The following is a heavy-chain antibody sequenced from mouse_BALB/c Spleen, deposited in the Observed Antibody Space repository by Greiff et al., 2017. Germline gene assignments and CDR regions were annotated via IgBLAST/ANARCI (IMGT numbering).Heavy chain of an antibody. CDR2: ISSGGST. J-gene: IGHJ2*01. D-gene: IGHD1-1*01. CDR3: ARGDYGRYFDY. CDR1: GFTFSSYA. Sequence: DVHLVESGGGLVKPGGSLKLSCAASGFTFSSYAMSWVRQTPEKRLEWVASISSGGSTYYPDSVKGRFTISRDNARNILYLQMSSLRSEDTAMYYCARGDYGRYFDYWGQGTTLTVSS. V-gene: IGHV5-6-5*01.